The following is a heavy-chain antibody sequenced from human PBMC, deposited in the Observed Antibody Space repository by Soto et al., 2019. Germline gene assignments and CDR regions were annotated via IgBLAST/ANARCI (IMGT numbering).Heavy chain of an antibody. CDR3: ARVGITMVRGVIQPNWFDP. Sequence: LSLTCAVSGGSISSGGYSWSWIRQPPGKGLEWIGYIYHSGSTYYNPSLKSRVTISVDRSKNQFSLKLSSVTAADTAVYYCARVGITMVRGVIQPNWFDPWGQGTLVTVSS. CDR2: IYHSGST. CDR1: GGSISSGGYS. D-gene: IGHD3-10*01. V-gene: IGHV4-30-2*01. J-gene: IGHJ5*02.